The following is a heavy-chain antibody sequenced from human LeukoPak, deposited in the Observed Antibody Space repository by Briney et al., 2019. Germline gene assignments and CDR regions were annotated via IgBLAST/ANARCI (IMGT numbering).Heavy chain of an antibody. V-gene: IGHV3-23*01. J-gene: IGHJ4*02. D-gene: IGHD3-22*01. CDR2: ISGSGNNT. CDR1: GFTFSSYA. Sequence: GGSLRLSCAASGFTFSSYAMSWVRQAPGKGLEWVSGISGSGNNTYYADSVKGRFTISRDNSKNTLYVQVNSLGTEDTAAYYCAKGSYYDSSGSFYFDYWGQGTLVTVSS. CDR3: AKGSYYDSSGSFYFDY.